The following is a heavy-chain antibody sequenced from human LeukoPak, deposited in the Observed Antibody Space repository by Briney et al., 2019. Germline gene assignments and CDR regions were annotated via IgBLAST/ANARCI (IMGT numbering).Heavy chain of an antibody. V-gene: IGHV4-39*01. J-gene: IGHJ2*01. Sequence: SETLSLTCTVSGGSISSSSYYWGWIRQPPGKGLEWIRSIYYSGSTYYNPSLKSRVTISVDTSKNQFSLKLSSVTAADTAVYYCARQVLLWFGESFGSGYFDLWGRGTLVTVSS. CDR3: ARQVLLWFGESFGSGYFDL. CDR1: GGSISSSSYY. CDR2: IYYSGST. D-gene: IGHD3-10*01.